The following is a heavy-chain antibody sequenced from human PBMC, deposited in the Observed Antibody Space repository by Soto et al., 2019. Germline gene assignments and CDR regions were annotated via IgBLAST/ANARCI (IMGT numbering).Heavy chain of an antibody. J-gene: IGHJ5*02. CDR1: GGTFSSYA. V-gene: IGHV1-69*13. D-gene: IGHD3-22*01. Sequence: SVKVSCKASGGTFSSYAISWVRQAPGQGLEWMGGIIPIFGTTNYAQKFQGRVTITADESTSTAYMELSSLRSEDTAVYYCARDGVYSGSSGSYYDNWFDPWGQGTLVTVSS. CDR2: IIPIFGTT. CDR3: ARDGVYSGSSGSYYDNWFDP.